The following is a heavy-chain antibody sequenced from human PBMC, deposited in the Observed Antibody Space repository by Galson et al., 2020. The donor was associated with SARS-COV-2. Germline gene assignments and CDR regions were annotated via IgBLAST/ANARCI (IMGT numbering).Heavy chain of an antibody. V-gene: IGHV3-30*18. Sequence: TGGSLRLSCAASGFIFSSYGMHWVRQAPGKGLEWVAIISYDGTNKYYTDSVKGRFTISRDNSKNTLYLQMNSLRAEDTAVYYCAKDREVKATSFDSWGQGTLVTVSS. CDR3: AKDREVKATSFDS. CDR2: ISYDGTNK. CDR1: GFIFSSYG. D-gene: IGHD1-26*01. J-gene: IGHJ4*02.